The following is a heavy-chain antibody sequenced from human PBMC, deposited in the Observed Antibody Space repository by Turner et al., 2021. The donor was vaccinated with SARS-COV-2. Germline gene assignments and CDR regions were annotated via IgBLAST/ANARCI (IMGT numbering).Heavy chain of an antibody. CDR2: IYSGGSK. V-gene: IGHV3-53*01. CDR1: GFTVSSNY. J-gene: IGHJ3*02. CDR3: ARGYSSGWYQRGAFDI. Sequence: EVQLVESGGGLIQPGGSLRLYCAASGFTVSSNYMSWVRQAPGKGLEWVSVIYSGGSKYYADSVKGRFTISRDNSKNTLYLQMNSLRAEDTAVYYCARGYSSGWYQRGAFDIWGQGTMVTVSS. D-gene: IGHD6-19*01.